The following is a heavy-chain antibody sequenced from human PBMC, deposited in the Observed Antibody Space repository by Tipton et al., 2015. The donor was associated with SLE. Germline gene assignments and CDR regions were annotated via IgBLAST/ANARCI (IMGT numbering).Heavy chain of an antibody. Sequence: GQLVQSGGGLVQPGGTLRLSCAASGFTFSSYGMSWVRQAPGKGLEWVSFITGSGGNTHYVDSVKGRFTISRDNSKNTLYLQMNSLRAEDTAVYYCAKHLDYDSSDFSDDAFDIWGQGTMVTVSS. D-gene: IGHD3-22*01. J-gene: IGHJ3*02. CDR1: GFTFSSYG. V-gene: IGHV3-23*04. CDR3: AKHLDYDSSDFSDDAFDI. CDR2: ITGSGGNT.